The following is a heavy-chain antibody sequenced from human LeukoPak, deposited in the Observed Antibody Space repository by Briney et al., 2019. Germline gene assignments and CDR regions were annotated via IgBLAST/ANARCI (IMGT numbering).Heavy chain of an antibody. CDR1: GASITSYY. CDR3: ARRTFERGGYSYGSYNWFDP. D-gene: IGHD5-18*01. Sequence: KPSETMSLTCNVSGASITSYYWTWLRQSPGKGLEWIGYMYHTESANYHPSLKSRVTISIDTSKNQVSLKMRSVTAADTAVYYCARRTFERGGYSYGSYNWFDPWGQGTLVTVSS. J-gene: IGHJ5*02. CDR2: MYHTESA. V-gene: IGHV4-59*12.